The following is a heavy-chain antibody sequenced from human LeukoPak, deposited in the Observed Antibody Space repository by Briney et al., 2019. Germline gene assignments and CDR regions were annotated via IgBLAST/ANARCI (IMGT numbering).Heavy chain of an antibody. D-gene: IGHD3-10*01. V-gene: IGHV4-59*01. CDR1: GASISNFY. Sequence: SETLSLTCTVSGASISNFYWSWIRQPPGKGLEWIGYIHNSGSTNYNPSLKSRVAISLDTSKNQFSLKLTSVTAADTAVYYCAGESGATNYFDYWGQGTLDTVSS. CDR3: AGESGATNYFDY. CDR2: IHNSGST. J-gene: IGHJ4*02.